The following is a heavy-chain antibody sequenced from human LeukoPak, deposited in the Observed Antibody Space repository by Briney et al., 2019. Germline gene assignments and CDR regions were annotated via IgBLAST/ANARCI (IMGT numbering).Heavy chain of an antibody. CDR1: GGTFSSYA. Sequence: SVKVSCKASGGTFSSYAISWVRQAPGQGLEWMGGIIPIFGTANYAQKFQGRVTITAGESTSTAYMELSSLRSEDTAVYYCARKVGGYSYGHAFGYWGQGTLVTVSS. D-gene: IGHD5-18*01. CDR2: IIPIFGTA. V-gene: IGHV1-69*13. J-gene: IGHJ4*02. CDR3: ARKVGGYSYGHAFGY.